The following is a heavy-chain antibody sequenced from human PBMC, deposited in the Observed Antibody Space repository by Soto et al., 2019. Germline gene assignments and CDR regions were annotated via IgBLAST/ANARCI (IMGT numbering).Heavy chain of an antibody. CDR2: IIPIFGTA. J-gene: IGHJ4*02. CDR3: ARGGGWSGYYPLYYFDY. V-gene: IGHV1-69*13. Sequence: GASVKVSCKASGGTFSSYAISWVRQAPGQGLEWMGGIIPIFGTANYAQKFQGRVTITADESTSTAYMELSSLRSEDTAVYYCARGGGWSGYYPLYYFDYWGQGTLVTVSS. D-gene: IGHD3-3*01. CDR1: GGTFSSYA.